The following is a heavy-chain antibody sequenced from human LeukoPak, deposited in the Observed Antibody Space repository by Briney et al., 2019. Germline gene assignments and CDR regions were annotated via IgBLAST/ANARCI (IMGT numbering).Heavy chain of an antibody. J-gene: IGHJ6*02. CDR3: ARDARSLYYCYGMDV. CDR1: GYTFTGYY. CDR2: INPNSSGR. V-gene: IGHV1-2*02. Sequence: ASVTVSCTASGYTFTGYYMHWVRQAPGQGLGWMGWINPNSSGRNYAQKFQGRVTMTRDTTIRTAYMELSRTRLDAQAVYYCARDARSLYYCYGMDVWGQGTTVTVPS.